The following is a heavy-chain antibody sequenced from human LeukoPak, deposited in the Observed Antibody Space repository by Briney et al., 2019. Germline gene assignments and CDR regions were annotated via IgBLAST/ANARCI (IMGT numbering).Heavy chain of an antibody. Sequence: SVKVSSKASGGTFSSYAISWVRQAPGQGLEWMGGIIPIFGTANYAQKFQGRVTITTDESTSTAYMELSSLRSEDTAVYYCARGKYYYDSSGYYFYYFDYWGQGTLVTVSS. CDR1: GGTFSSYA. D-gene: IGHD3-22*01. CDR2: IIPIFGTA. CDR3: ARGKYYYDSSGYYFYYFDY. V-gene: IGHV1-69*05. J-gene: IGHJ4*02.